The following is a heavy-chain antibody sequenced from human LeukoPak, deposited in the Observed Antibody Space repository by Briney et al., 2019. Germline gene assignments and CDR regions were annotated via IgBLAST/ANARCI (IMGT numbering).Heavy chain of an antibody. V-gene: IGHV4-59*01. CDR1: SDSISSYY. Sequence: SETLSLTCTVSSDSISSYYWSWLRQPPGKGLEWIGYIYFSGGTNYNPSLKSRVTISVDTSKNQFSLKLSSVTAADTAVYYCARSPGGIYSGYEFDYWGQGTLVTVSS. J-gene: IGHJ4*02. D-gene: IGHD5-12*01. CDR2: IYFSGGT. CDR3: ARSPGGIYSGYEFDY.